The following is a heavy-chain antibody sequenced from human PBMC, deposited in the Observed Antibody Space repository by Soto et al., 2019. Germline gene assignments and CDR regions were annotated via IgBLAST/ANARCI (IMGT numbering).Heavy chain of an antibody. Sequence: AGGSLRLSCAASGFTFSSYGMHWVRQAPGKGLEWVAVISYDGSNKYYADSAKGRFTISRDNSKNTLYLQMNSLRAEDTAVYYCAKDLVKYYHDRSGYYRYGMDVWGQGTTVTVYS. CDR1: GFTFSSYG. CDR3: AKDLVKYYHDRSGYYRYGMDV. CDR2: ISYDGSNK. J-gene: IGHJ6*02. D-gene: IGHD3-22*01. V-gene: IGHV3-30*18.